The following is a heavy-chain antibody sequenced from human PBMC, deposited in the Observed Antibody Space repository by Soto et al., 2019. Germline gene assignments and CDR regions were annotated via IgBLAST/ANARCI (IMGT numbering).Heavy chain of an antibody. CDR2: ISSGGTTI. Sequence: ESGGGLVQPGGSLRLSCAASGYSFSTYEMSWVRQAPGKGLEWVSYISSGGTTIYYADSVKGRFTISRDDAKTSLDLHMNSLRVDDTGVYYCARGYAGSYGEYFQHWGQGTPVIVSS. CDR3: ARGYAGSYGEYFQH. CDR1: GYSFSTYE. D-gene: IGHD1-26*01. V-gene: IGHV3-48*03. J-gene: IGHJ1*01.